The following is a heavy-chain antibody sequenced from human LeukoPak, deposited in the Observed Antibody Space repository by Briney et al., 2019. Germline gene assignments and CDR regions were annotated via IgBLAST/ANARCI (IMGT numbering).Heavy chain of an antibody. D-gene: IGHD4/OR15-4a*01. V-gene: IGHV1-69*06. CDR1: GGTFSSYA. CDR3: AREGAGVYNWFDP. CDR2: IIPIFGTA. J-gene: IGHJ5*02. Sequence: SVKVSCKASGGTFSSYAISWVRQAPGQGLEWMGGIIPIFGTANYAQKFQGRVTITADKPTSTAYMELSSLRSEDTAVYYCAREGAGVYNWFDPWGQGTLVTVSS.